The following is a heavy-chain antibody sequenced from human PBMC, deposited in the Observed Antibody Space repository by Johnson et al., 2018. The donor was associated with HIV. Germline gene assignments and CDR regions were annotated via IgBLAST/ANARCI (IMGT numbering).Heavy chain of an antibody. CDR1: GFAFSGYA. CDR2: ISSHGGGT. Sequence: VQLVESVGGLVQPGGSLRLSCTASGFAFSGYAMHWVRQAPGKGLEYVSSISSHGGGTYYANSVWGSFTISRDNSKNTLYLQMGSLRVEDMAVDYCASDGYYDRSGYWGLDAFHIWGQGKTVTVSA. V-gene: IGHV3-64*01. D-gene: IGHD3-22*01. CDR3: ASDGYYDRSGYWGLDAFHI. J-gene: IGHJ3*02.